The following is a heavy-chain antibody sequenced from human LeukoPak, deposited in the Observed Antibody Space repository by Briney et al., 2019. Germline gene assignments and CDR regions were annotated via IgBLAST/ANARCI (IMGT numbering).Heavy chain of an antibody. CDR1: GSTFSSYA. V-gene: IGHV3-23*01. CDR3: AKYSGSSSFVSWFDP. J-gene: IGHJ5*02. D-gene: IGHD6-13*01. Sequence: GGSLRLSCAASGSTFSSYAMSWVRQAPGKGLEWVSAISGSGGSTYYADSVKGRFTISRDNSKNTLYLQMNSLRAEDTAVYYCAKYSGSSSFVSWFDPWGQGTLVTVSS. CDR2: ISGSGGST.